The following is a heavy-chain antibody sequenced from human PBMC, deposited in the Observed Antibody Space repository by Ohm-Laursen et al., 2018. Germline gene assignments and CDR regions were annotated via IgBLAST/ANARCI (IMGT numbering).Heavy chain of an antibody. CDR3: ARAKYYDSSDYLY. J-gene: IGHJ4*02. CDR2: ISSSGSTI. CDR1: GFTFSSYW. Sequence: SLRLSCAAPGFTFSSYWMHWVRHGPGKGLEWVSYISSSGSTIYYADSVKGRFTISRDNSKNTLYLQMNSLRAEDTAVYYCARAKYYDSSDYLYWGQGTLVTVSS. D-gene: IGHD3-22*01. V-gene: IGHV3-48*01.